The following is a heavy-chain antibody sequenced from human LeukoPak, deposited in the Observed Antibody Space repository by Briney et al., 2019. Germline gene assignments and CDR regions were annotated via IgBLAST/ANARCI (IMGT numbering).Heavy chain of an antibody. V-gene: IGHV3-33*01. CDR2: IWYDGSNK. D-gene: IGHD6-13*01. J-gene: IGHJ1*01. CDR3: ARDKERRSSWPNEYFQH. CDR1: GFTFSSYG. Sequence: GGSLRLSCAASGFTFSSYGMHWVRQAPGKGLEWVAVIWYDGSNKYYADSVKGRFTISRDNSKNTLYLQMNSLRAEDTAVYYCARDKERRSSWPNEYFQHWGQGTLVTVSS.